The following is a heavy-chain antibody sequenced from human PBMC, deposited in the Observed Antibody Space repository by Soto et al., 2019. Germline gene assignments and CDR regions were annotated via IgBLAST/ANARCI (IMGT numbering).Heavy chain of an antibody. CDR1: GFTFSSYG. D-gene: IGHD3-22*01. J-gene: IGHJ6*02. V-gene: IGHV3-30*18. CDR2: ISYDGSNK. CDR3: AKDYYDSSGYYYGGGKYYYYGMDV. Sequence: GGSLRLSCAASGFTFSSYGMHWVRQAPGKGLEWVAVISYDGSNKYYADSVKGRFTISRDNSKNTLYLQMNSLRAEDTAVYYCAKDYYDSSGYYYGGGKYYYYGMDVWGQGTTVTVSS.